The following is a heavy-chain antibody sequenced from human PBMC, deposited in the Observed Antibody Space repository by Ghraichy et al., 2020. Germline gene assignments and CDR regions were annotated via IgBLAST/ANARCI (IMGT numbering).Heavy chain of an antibody. CDR3: ARARDSHCLGGICSYYFDY. D-gene: IGHD4-23*01. CDR2: IGAAGDT. J-gene: IGHJ4*02. V-gene: IGHV3-13*01. Sequence: GALRLSCAASGFTFSTYDIHWVRQATGKGLEWVSGIGAAGDTYYPGSVKGRFTISRENAKNSLYLQLNSLRAGDTAVYYCARARDSHCLGGICSYYFDYWGQGTLVTVPS. CDR1: GFTFSTYD.